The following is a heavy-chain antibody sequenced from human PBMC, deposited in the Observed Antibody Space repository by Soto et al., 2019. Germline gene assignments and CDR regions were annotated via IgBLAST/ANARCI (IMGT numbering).Heavy chain of an antibody. CDR1: GGSFSGYY. D-gene: IGHD3-10*01. J-gene: IGHJ4*02. V-gene: IGHV4-34*01. Sequence: SETLSLTCAVYGGSFSGYYWSWIRQPPGKGLEWIGEINHSGSTNYNPSLKSRVTISVDTSKNQFSLKLSSVTAADTAVYYCARAYSLWSTFGYYFDYWGQGTLVTVSS. CDR2: INHSGST. CDR3: ARAYSLWSTFGYYFDY.